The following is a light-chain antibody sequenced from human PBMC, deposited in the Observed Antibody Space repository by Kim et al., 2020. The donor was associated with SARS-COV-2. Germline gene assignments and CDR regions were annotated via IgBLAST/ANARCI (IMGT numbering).Light chain of an antibody. J-gene: IGLJ3*02. CDR1: SGSIASNY. CDR3: QSYDSSNPTWV. CDR2: EDN. V-gene: IGLV6-57*01. Sequence: VTISCTRSSGSIASNYVQWYQQRPGSSPTTVIYEDNHRPSGVPDRFSGSFDSSSNSASLTISGLKTEDEADYYCQSYDSSNPTWVFGGGTQLTVL.